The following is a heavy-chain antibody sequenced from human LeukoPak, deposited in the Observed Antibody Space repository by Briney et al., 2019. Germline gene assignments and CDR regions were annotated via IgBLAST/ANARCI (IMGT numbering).Heavy chain of an antibody. D-gene: IGHD6-13*01. J-gene: IGHJ4*02. Sequence: PSETLSLTCAVYGGSFSAYYWSLIRQPPGKGLEWIGEINHSGSTNYNPSLKSRVTISVDTSKNQFSLKLSSVTAADTAVYYCARGLGDIAAAGDYFDYWGQGTLVTVSS. CDR1: GGSFSAYY. V-gene: IGHV4-34*01. CDR2: INHSGST. CDR3: ARGLGDIAAAGDYFDY.